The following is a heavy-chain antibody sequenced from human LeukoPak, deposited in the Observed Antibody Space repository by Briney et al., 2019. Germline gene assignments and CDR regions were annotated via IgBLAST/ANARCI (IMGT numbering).Heavy chain of an antibody. D-gene: IGHD3-16*02. V-gene: IGHV1-46*01. CDR3: ARGGVMITFGGVVVKSPTTHAFDT. CDR2: INPSGGST. Sequence: ASVKVSCKASEYTFTSYYMHWVRQAPRQGLEWMGIINPSGGSTSYAQKFQGRVTMTRDTSTSTVYMELSSLRSEDTAVYYCARGGVMITFGGVVVKSPTTHAFDTWGQGTMVTVSS. CDR1: EYTFTSYY. J-gene: IGHJ3*02.